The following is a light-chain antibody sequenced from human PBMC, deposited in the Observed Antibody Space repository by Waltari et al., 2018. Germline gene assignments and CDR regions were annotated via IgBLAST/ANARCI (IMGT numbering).Light chain of an antibody. Sequence: QSALTQPASVSGSPGQSLTISCTGTSSDVGTYNLVSWYQHHPVKAHKLMIYQVSKRSSGVSKRFSGSKSGNTASLTTSGLQAEDEADYYCCSYAGGTTYVVFGGGTKLTVL. CDR2: QVS. CDR1: SSDVGTYNL. V-gene: IGLV2-23*02. J-gene: IGLJ2*01. CDR3: CSYAGGTTYVV.